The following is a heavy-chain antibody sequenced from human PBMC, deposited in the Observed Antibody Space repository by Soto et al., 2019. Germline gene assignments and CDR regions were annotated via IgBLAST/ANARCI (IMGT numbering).Heavy chain of an antibody. D-gene: IGHD2-15*01. V-gene: IGHV4-34*01. J-gene: IGHJ6*02. CDR1: GGSFSGYY. Sequence: PSATLSLTCAVYGGSFSGYYWSWIRQPPGKGLEWIGEINHSGSTNYNPSLKSRVTISVDTSKNQFSLKLSSVTAADTAVYYCAGSYCSGGSCPRAYYYYGMDVWGQGTTVTVSS. CDR2: INHSGST. CDR3: AGSYCSGGSCPRAYYYYGMDV.